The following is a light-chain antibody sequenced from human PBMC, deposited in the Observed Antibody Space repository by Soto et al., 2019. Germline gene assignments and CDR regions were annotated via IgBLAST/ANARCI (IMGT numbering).Light chain of an antibody. J-gene: IGKJ4*01. V-gene: IGKV1-39*01. Sequence: DIQMTQSASSLSASVGDRVTITCRASQSISSYLNWYQQKPGNAPKLLIYAASSLKSGIPSRFSDSRSGTDITRTISSLQPEGVATDYWQQSYSTPLTFSGGTKVEIK. CDR2: AAS. CDR1: QSISSY. CDR3: QQSYSTPLT.